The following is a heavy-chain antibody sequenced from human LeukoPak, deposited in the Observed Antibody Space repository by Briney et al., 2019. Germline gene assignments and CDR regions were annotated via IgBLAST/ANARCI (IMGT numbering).Heavy chain of an antibody. CDR2: IYPGSSDS. V-gene: IGHV5-51*01. J-gene: IGHJ4*02. CDR3: ARRSGLAPFDY. Sequence: GESLKISCKGSGYSFTNYLIAWVRRMPGKGLEWMGIIYPGSSDSRYSPSFEGQVTISADKSVNTAYLQWSSLKASDSAMYYCARRSGLAPFDYWGQGTLVTVSS. CDR1: GYSFTNYL. D-gene: IGHD6-6*01.